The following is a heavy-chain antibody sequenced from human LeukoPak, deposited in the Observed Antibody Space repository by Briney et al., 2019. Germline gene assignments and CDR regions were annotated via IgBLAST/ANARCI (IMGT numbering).Heavy chain of an antibody. CDR1: GFTFSSYW. CDR2: ISSSGSTI. Sequence: GGSLRLSCAASGFTFSSYWMSWVRQAPGKGLEWVSYISSSGSTIYYADSVKGRFTISRDNAKNSLYLQMNSLRAEDTAVCYCARAYELPDAFDIWGQGTMVTVSS. V-gene: IGHV3-48*04. CDR3: ARAYELPDAFDI. D-gene: IGHD1-26*01. J-gene: IGHJ3*02.